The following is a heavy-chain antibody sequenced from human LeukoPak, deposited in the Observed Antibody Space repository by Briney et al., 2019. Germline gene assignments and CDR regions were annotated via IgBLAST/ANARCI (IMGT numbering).Heavy chain of an antibody. Sequence: PGGSLRLSCAASGFTFSSFWMSWVRQAPGKGLEWVANIKQDGGEKYYVDSVKGRFTISRDNAKNSLYLQMNSLRAEDTAVYYCARELYCSGGSCYPDYFDYWGQGTLVTVSS. V-gene: IGHV3-7*03. CDR3: ARELYCSGGSCYPDYFDY. J-gene: IGHJ4*02. CDR2: IKQDGGEK. D-gene: IGHD2-15*01. CDR1: GFTFSSFW.